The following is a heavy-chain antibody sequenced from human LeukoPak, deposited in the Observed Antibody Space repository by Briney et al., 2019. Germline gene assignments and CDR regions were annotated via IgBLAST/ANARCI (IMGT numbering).Heavy chain of an antibody. D-gene: IGHD3-10*01. CDR1: GYSFTSNW. CDR2: IYPGDSDT. V-gene: IGHV5-51*01. J-gene: IGHJ3*02. CDR3: AIQLIRGASPDAFDI. Sequence: GESLKISCKGSGYSFTSNWIGWVRQMPGKGLEWMGIIYPGDSDTRYSPSFQGQVTISADKSFSTAYPQWSSLKASDTAMYYCAIQLIRGASPDAFDIWGQGTMVTVSS.